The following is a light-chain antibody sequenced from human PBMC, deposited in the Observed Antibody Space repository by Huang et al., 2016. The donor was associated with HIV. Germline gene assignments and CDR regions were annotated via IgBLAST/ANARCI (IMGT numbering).Light chain of an antibody. CDR3: QQRNNWPIT. V-gene: IGKV3-11*01. Sequence: EIVLTQSPATLSLSPGQRATLSCRASQSVSSDLVWYQQKPGQAPRLLMHDASNRATGVPARFSGSGSGTDFTLTINSLEPEDFAVYYCQQRNNWPITFGQGTRLEIK. CDR1: QSVSSD. J-gene: IGKJ5*01. CDR2: DAS.